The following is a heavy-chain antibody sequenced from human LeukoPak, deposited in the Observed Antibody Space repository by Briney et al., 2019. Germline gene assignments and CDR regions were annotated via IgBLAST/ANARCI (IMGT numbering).Heavy chain of an antibody. V-gene: IGHV3-53*01. Sequence: GGSLRLSCAASGFTVSTNYMSWVRQAPGKGLEWVSVIYSGGSTYYADSVKGRFTISRDNSKNTMYLQMKSLRAEDTAVYYCAGPYEMVGPPVAFDIWGQGTMVTVSS. CDR2: IYSGGST. CDR3: AGPYEMVGPPVAFDI. D-gene: IGHD2-8*01. J-gene: IGHJ3*02. CDR1: GFTVSTNY.